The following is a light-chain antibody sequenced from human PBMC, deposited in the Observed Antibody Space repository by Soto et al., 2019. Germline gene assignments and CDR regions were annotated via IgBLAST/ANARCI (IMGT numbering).Light chain of an antibody. V-gene: IGKV1-39*01. CDR1: QNIGVY. CDR3: HQTAANPWT. CDR2: AAS. Sequence: DIHMTHAPSSLSASVGDRVTITCRASQNIGVYLNWYQKKPGKAPKLLIHAASSLHSGVPSTFSGSGSGNDFALTISSLQPEDFATYYCHQTAANPWTFAQGIKVEIX. J-gene: IGKJ1*01.